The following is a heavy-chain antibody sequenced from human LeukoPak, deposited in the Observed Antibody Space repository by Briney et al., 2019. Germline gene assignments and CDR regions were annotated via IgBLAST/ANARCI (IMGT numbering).Heavy chain of an antibody. CDR2: MSYSGTS. CDR1: GGSIRSYEDY. Sequence: SETLYLTCTVAGGSIRSYEDYWGWIRQPPGKGLEWLGSMSYSGTSDYNPSLKSRVTIDVDTSTNQVSLMLSPVTAADTAVYYCARHYEAVASDILFDYWGQGTLVTVSS. D-gene: IGHD6-19*01. V-gene: IGHV4-39*01. J-gene: IGHJ4*02. CDR3: ARHYEAVASDILFDY.